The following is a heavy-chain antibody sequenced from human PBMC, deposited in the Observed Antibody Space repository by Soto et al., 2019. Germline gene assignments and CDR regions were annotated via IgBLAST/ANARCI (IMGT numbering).Heavy chain of an antibody. D-gene: IGHD6-6*01. J-gene: IGHJ2*01. CDR1: GFTFSSYA. Sequence: GSLRLSCAASGFTFSSYAMSWVRQAPGKGLEWVSAISGSGGSTYYADSVKGRFTISRDNSKNTLYLQMNSLRAEDTAVYYCAKDPGGSSSTIYWYFDLWGRGTLVTVSS. CDR3: AKDPGGSSSTIYWYFDL. CDR2: ISGSGGST. V-gene: IGHV3-23*01.